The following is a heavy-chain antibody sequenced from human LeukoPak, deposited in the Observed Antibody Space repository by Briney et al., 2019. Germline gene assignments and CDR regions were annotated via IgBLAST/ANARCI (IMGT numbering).Heavy chain of an antibody. Sequence: KPSGTLSLTCTASGGTVSRYYLSWVRQAPGKGLEWVGDIYYSGSTNYKPSLKSRVTISRDTSKNPFSLQMNSVSAEDPAVYFCARAMVGATPFQHWGQGTLVTVSS. CDR3: ARAMVGATPFQH. CDR1: GGTVSRYY. CDR2: IYYSGST. J-gene: IGHJ1*01. D-gene: IGHD1-26*01. V-gene: IGHV4-59*02.